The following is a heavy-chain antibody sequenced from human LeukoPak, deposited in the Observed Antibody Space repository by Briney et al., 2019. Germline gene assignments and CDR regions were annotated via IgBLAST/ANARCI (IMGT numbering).Heavy chain of an antibody. CDR2: IYHTGST. V-gene: IGHV4-38-2*01. CDR3: ARSHSGWQGHNNWFDP. Sequence: SETLSLTCGVSGYSISSDKYWGWIRLSPGKGLEWIGTIYHTGSTFYNPSLKSRVSISVDTSKNQFSLRFTSVTAADTAVYYCARSHSGWQGHNNWFDPWGQGTLVTVSS. J-gene: IGHJ5*02. D-gene: IGHD6-19*01. CDR1: GYSISSDKY.